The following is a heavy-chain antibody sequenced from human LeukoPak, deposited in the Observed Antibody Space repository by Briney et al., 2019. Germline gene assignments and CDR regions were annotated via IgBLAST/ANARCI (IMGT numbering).Heavy chain of an antibody. D-gene: IGHD3/OR15-3a*01. CDR1: GGSFSGYY. J-gene: IGHJ6*02. V-gene: IGHV4-34*01. CDR2: INHSGST. CDR3: ARDFWSDYGMDV. Sequence: SETLSLTCAVYGGSFSGYYWSWIRQPPGKGLEWIGEINHSGSTNYNPSLKSRVTISVDTSKNQFSLKLSSVTAADTAVYYCARDFWSDYGMDVWGQGTTVTVSS.